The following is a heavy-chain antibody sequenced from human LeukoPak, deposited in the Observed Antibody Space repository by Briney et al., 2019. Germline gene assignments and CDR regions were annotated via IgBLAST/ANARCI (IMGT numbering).Heavy chain of an antibody. Sequence: SGGSLRLSCAASGFTFDDYAMHWVRQAPGKGLEWVSGISWNSGSIGYADSVKGRFTISRDNAKNSLYLQMNSLRAEDTALYYCARTRGYSYGWSYFDYWGQGTLVTVSS. CDR1: GFTFDDYA. CDR3: ARTRGYSYGWSYFDY. V-gene: IGHV3-9*01. D-gene: IGHD5-18*01. J-gene: IGHJ4*02. CDR2: ISWNSGSI.